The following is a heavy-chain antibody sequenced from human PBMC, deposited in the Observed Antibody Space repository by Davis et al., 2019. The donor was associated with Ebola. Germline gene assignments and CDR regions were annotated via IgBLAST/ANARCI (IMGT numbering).Heavy chain of an antibody. Sequence: PGGSLRLSCAASGFTFSSYWMHWVRQAPGKGLVWVSRINSDGSSTSYADSVKGRFTISRDNSKNTLYLQMNSLRAEDTAVYYCAKDPFSSGWAYYFDYWGQGTLVTVSS. CDR2: INSDGSST. V-gene: IGHV3-74*01. CDR3: AKDPFSSGWAYYFDY. D-gene: IGHD6-19*01. J-gene: IGHJ4*02. CDR1: GFTFSSYW.